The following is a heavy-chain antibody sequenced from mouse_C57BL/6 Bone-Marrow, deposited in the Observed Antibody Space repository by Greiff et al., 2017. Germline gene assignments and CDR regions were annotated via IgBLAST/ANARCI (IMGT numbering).Heavy chain of an antibody. Sequence: QVQLKQSGAELARPGASVKLSCKASGYTFTSYGISWVKQRTGQGLEWIGEIYPRSGNTYYNEKFKGKDTLTADKSSSTAYMELRSLTSEDSAVYFCARRRYSFAYWGQGTLVTVSA. CDR2: IYPRSGNT. CDR1: GYTFTSYG. V-gene: IGHV1-81*01. J-gene: IGHJ3*01. D-gene: IGHD1-1*01. CDR3: ARRRYSFAY.